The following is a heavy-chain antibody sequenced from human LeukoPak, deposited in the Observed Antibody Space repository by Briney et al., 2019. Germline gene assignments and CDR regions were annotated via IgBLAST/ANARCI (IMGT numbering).Heavy chain of an antibody. CDR1: GGSFSGYY. J-gene: IGHJ5*02. D-gene: IGHD3-9*01. Sequence: SETLSLTCAVYGGSFSGYYWSWIRQPPGKGLEWIGEINHSGSTNYNPSLKSRVTISVDTSKNQFSLKLSSVTAADTAVYYCARRAGRGLTGAPRHWFDPWGQGTLVTVSS. V-gene: IGHV4-34*01. CDR2: INHSGST. CDR3: ARRAGRGLTGAPRHWFDP.